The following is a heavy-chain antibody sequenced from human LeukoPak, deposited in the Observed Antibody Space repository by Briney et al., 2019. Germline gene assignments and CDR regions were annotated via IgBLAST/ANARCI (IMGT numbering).Heavy chain of an antibody. CDR1: GFTFSSYA. CDR2: IKQDGSEK. V-gene: IGHV3-7*05. D-gene: IGHD3-10*01. Sequence: GGSLRLSCAASGFTFSSYAMSWVRQAPGKGLEWVANIKQDGSEKYYVDSVKGRFTISRDNAKNSLYLQMNSLRADDTAVYYCARGGIRGLLMEYWGQGTLVTVSS. CDR3: ARGGIRGLLMEY. J-gene: IGHJ4*02.